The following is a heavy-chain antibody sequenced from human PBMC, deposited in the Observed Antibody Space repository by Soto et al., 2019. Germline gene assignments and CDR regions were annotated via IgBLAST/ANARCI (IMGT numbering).Heavy chain of an antibody. CDR2: ILPARHVT. Sequence: QVHLVQSGSEVKKPGSMVKVSCTVSGDSFSDYTINWVRQARGQGLERMGRILPARHVTAYVHTFQDRLTIRAETSARTAHMELSGLRSGDTPKYYCEITEASNFFWGQATRITVSS. D-gene: IGHD1-1*01. CDR3: EITEASNFF. CDR1: GDSFSDYT. J-gene: IGHJ4*02. V-gene: IGHV1-69*02.